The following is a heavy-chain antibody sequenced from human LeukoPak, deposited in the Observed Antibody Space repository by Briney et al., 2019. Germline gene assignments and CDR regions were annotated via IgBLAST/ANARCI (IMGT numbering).Heavy chain of an antibody. CDR1: GYTFTSYY. CDR2: INPSGGST. Sequence: ASVKVSCKASGYTFTSYYMHWVRQAPGQGLEWMGIINPSGGSTSYAQKFQGRVTMTRDMSTSTAYMELSSLRSEDTAVYYCAMVRGVIWLFDYWGQGTLVTVSS. V-gene: IGHV1-46*01. J-gene: IGHJ4*02. D-gene: IGHD3-10*01. CDR3: AMVRGVIWLFDY.